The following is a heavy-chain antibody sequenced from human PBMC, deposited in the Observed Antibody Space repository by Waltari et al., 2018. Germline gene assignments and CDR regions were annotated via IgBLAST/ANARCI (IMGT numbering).Heavy chain of an antibody. CDR1: GGTFSSYT. CDR3: ARDSPLYYDFWSGFTFDL. V-gene: IGHV1-69*08. J-gene: IGHJ2*01. D-gene: IGHD3-3*01. Sequence: QVQLVQSGAEVKKPGSSVKVSCKASGGTFSSYTISWVRQAPGRGLEWMGRIIPILGIAYYAQKFQGRVTITADKSTSTAYMELSSLRSEDTAVYYCARDSPLYYDFWSGFTFDLWGRGTLVTVSS. CDR2: IIPILGIA.